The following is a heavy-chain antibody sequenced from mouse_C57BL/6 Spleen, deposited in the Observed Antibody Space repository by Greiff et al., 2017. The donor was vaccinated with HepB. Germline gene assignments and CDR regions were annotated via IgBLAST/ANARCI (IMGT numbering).Heavy chain of an antibody. CDR2: INSDGGST. CDR3: ARQASYYGSSSGYFDV. V-gene: IGHV5-2*01. CDR1: EYEFPSHD. J-gene: IGHJ1*03. D-gene: IGHD1-1*01. Sequence: EVKLQESGGGLVQPGESLKLSCESNEYEFPSHDMSWVRKTPEKRLELVAAINSDGGSTYYPDTMERRFIISRDNTKKTLYLQMSSLRSEDTALYYCARQASYYGSSSGYFDVWGTGTTVTVSS.